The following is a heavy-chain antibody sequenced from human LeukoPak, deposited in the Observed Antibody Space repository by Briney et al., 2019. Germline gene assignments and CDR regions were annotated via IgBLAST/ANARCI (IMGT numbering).Heavy chain of an antibody. J-gene: IGHJ3*02. CDR1: GGTFSSYA. CDR3: ARDWGVYYYDSSGRDAFDI. Sequence: EASVKVSCKASGGTFSSYAISWVRQAPGQGLEWMGGIIPGFGTANYAQKFQGRVTITADESTSTAYMELSSLRSEDTAVYYCARDWGVYYYDSSGRDAFDIWGQGTMVTVSS. CDR2: IIPGFGTA. D-gene: IGHD3-22*01. V-gene: IGHV1-69*13.